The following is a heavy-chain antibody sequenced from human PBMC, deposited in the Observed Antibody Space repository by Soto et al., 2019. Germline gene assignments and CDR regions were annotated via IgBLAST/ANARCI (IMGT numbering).Heavy chain of an antibody. D-gene: IGHD3-16*01. V-gene: IGHV2-5*01. Sequence: SGPTLANPTQTLRLTCTFSGFSLTSSGVGVGRMRQPPGKSLEWLAVIYWNEDRRRSPSLGYRLTITKDTSKNQVVLTLTDMDPVDTATYYCIYRREAYDYHGLDVWGQGT. CDR2: IYWNEDR. CDR1: GFSLTSSGVG. J-gene: IGHJ6*02. CDR3: IYRREAYDYHGLDV.